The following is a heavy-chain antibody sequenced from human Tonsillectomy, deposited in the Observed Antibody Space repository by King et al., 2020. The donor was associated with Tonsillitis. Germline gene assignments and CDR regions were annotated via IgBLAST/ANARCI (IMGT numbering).Heavy chain of an antibody. J-gene: IGHJ4*02. D-gene: IGHD2-21*01. V-gene: IGHV3-23*03. Sequence: VQLVESGGGLVQPGGSLRLSCEASGFTFSSYGMSWVRQAPGKGLEWVSLIHANTGITSYADSVRGRFTISRANSKNTLDLQMNSLRAEDTAVYYCARHGSAYSVDYWGQGTLVTVSS. CDR3: ARHGSAYSVDY. CDR1: GFTFSSYG. CDR2: IHANTGIT.